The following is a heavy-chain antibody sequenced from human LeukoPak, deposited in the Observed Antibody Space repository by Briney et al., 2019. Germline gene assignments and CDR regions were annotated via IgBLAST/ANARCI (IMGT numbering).Heavy chain of an antibody. Sequence: SETLSLTCSVSVDSKRRCYWSCMPEPAGGGLVYIGYISDTGSTNYNPSLISRVTISVDTYKNQFTLNLKSVTAADTAVYYCARNIYSSSWTATYYWGQGTLVTVSS. CDR3: ARNIYSSSWTATYY. J-gene: IGHJ4*02. V-gene: IGHV4-59*01. D-gene: IGHD6-13*01. CDR1: VDSKRRCY. CDR2: ISDTGST.